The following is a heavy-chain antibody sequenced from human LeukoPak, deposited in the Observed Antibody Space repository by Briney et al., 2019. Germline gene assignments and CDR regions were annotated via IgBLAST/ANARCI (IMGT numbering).Heavy chain of an antibody. CDR1: GFLFSDCT. D-gene: IGHD3-10*01. J-gene: IGHJ4*02. V-gene: IGHV3-23*01. Sequence: GGSLRLSCAASGFLFSDCTMSWLRQAPGEGLQWVSAITPNGGFATYAESVKGRFIISRDNSRNTLYLQMNSLRAEDTAVYYCARPHASGIYLPYDNWGQGTPVTVSS. CDR2: ITPNGGFA. CDR3: ARPHASGIYLPYDN.